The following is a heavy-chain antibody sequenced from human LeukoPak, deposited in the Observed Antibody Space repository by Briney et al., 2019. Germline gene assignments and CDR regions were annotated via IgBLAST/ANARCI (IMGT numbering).Heavy chain of an antibody. D-gene: IGHD2-2*01. CDR2: INHSGST. CDR1: GGSFSGYY. Sequence: PSETLSLTCAVYGGSFSGYYWSWIRQPPGKGLEWIGEINHSGSTNYNPSLKSRVTISVDTSKNQFSLKLSSVTAADTAVYYCARVGDIVVVPAATGPYHYWGQGTLVTVSS. J-gene: IGHJ4*02. CDR3: ARVGDIVVVPAATGPYHY. V-gene: IGHV4-34*01.